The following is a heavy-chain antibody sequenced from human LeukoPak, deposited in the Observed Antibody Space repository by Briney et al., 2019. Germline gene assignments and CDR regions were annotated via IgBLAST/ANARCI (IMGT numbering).Heavy chain of an antibody. D-gene: IGHD3-16*01. J-gene: IGHJ4*02. CDR1: GFDFHDYM. V-gene: IGHV3-9*01. Sequence: GGSLRLSCAASGFDFHDYMMHWVRQPPGKGLEWVSEISWNGDTIGYADSVKGRFIISRDNAKNTLYLQMSSLRAEDTAVYYCARDWAWGGFDHWGQGALVTVSS. CDR3: ARDWAWGGFDH. CDR2: ISWNGDTI.